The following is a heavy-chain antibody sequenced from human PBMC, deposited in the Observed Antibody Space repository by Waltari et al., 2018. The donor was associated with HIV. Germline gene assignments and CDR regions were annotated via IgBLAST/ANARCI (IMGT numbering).Heavy chain of an antibody. V-gene: IGHV4-34*01. D-gene: IGHD2-21*02. CDR2: INHSGST. J-gene: IGHJ6*02. CDR3: ARGPRVVVTAIGPTYYYYYGMDV. CDR1: GGSFSGYS. Sequence: QVQLQQWGAGLLKPSETLSLTCAVYGGSFSGYSWSWLRQPPGPGLEWLGEINHSGSTNYNPSLKSRVTISVDTSKNQFSLKLSSVTAADTAVYYCARGPRVVVTAIGPTYYYYYGMDVWGQGTTVTVSS.